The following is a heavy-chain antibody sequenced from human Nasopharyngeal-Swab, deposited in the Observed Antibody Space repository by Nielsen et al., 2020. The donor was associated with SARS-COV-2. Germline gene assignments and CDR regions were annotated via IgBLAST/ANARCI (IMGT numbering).Heavy chain of an antibody. CDR1: GFSFSSYD. V-gene: IGHV3-30*02. CDR3: AKGGLIRGVVFAGGTFDI. Sequence: GESLKISCEASGFSFSSYDMHWVRQAPGMGLEWLASIRYDGSNKYHADSVKGRFTISRDNSKNTLFLQMNSLRHEDTAVYYCAKGGLIRGVVFAGGTFDIWGQGTMLTVSS. D-gene: IGHD3-10*01. CDR2: IRYDGSNK. J-gene: IGHJ3*02.